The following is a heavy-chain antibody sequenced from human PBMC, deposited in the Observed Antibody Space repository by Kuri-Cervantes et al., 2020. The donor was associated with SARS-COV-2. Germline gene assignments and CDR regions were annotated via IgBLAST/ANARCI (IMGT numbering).Heavy chain of an antibody. Sequence: SETLSLTCAVYGGSFSGYYWSWIRQSPGKGLEWIGSIYYSGITYYSPSLEGRVTILVDTSKNQFSLKVKSVTAADTAVYYCARGQWMVKGAFHIWGQGTMVTVSS. CDR3: ARGQWMVKGAFHI. CDR1: GGSFSGYY. CDR2: IYYSGIT. J-gene: IGHJ3*02. D-gene: IGHD6-19*01. V-gene: IGHV4-34*01.